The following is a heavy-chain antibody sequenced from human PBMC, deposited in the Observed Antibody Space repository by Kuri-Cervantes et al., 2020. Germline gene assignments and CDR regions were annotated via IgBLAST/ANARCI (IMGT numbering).Heavy chain of an antibody. CDR1: GFTFSDYY. Sequence: GGSLRLSCAASGFTFSDYYMSWIRQAPGKGLEWVSYISSSGSTIYYADSVKGRFTISRDNAKNSLYLQMNGLRAEDTAVYYCARDPKVIQEYYFDYWGQGTLVTVSS. V-gene: IGHV3-11*01. CDR2: ISSSGSTI. J-gene: IGHJ4*02. D-gene: IGHD2-21*01. CDR3: ARDPKVIQEYYFDY.